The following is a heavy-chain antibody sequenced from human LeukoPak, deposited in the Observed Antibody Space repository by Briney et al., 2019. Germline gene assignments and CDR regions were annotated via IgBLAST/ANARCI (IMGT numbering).Heavy chain of an antibody. CDR3: ARRRLIGGSYYFDY. CDR1: GGSISSSSYY. D-gene: IGHD1-26*01. J-gene: IGHJ4*02. CDR2: IYYSGST. Sequence: PSETLSLTCTVSGGSISSSSYYWGWIRQPPGKGLEWIGSIYYSGSTYYNPSLKSRVTISVDTSKNQFSLKLSSVTAAHTAVYYCARRRLIGGSYYFDYWGQGTLVTVSS. V-gene: IGHV4-39*01.